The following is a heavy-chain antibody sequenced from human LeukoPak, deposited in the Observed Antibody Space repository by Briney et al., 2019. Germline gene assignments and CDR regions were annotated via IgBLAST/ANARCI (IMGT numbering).Heavy chain of an antibody. J-gene: IGHJ5*02. CDR2: IYYSGST. V-gene: IGHV4-59*08. CDR3: ARLQAYCGGDCYPRWFDP. Sequence: KPSETLSLTCTVSGASISGYYWSWIRQPPGKGLEWIGYIYYSGSTNYNPSLKSRVTISVDTSKNQFSLKLSSVTAADTAVYYCARLQAYCGGDCYPRWFDPWGQGTLVTVSS. CDR1: GASISGYY. D-gene: IGHD2-21*02.